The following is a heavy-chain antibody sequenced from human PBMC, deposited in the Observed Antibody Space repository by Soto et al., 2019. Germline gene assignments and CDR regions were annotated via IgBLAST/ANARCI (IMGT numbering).Heavy chain of an antibody. D-gene: IGHD2-21*01. CDR3: AKDVRWGYY. CDR2: IYHSGST. J-gene: IGHJ4*02. Sequence: QVQLQESGPGLVKPSGTLSLTCAVSGGSISSSNWWSWVRQPPGKGLEWIGDIYHSGSTSYNPSLKSRVPISVDKSKNQFSLKLNSVTAADTAVYYCAKDVRWGYYWGQGTLVTVSS. V-gene: IGHV4-4*02. CDR1: GGSISSSNW.